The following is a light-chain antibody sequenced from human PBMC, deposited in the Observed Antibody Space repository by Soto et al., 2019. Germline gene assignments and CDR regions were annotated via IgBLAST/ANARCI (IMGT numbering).Light chain of an antibody. Sequence: QSVLTQPPSVSGAPGQRVTISCTGSSSNIGAGYDVHWYQQLPGTAPKLLIYGNSNRPSGVPDRFSGSKSGTSASRAITGLQAEDEANYYCQSYDSTLSGYVFGTGT. CDR3: QSYDSTLSGYV. V-gene: IGLV1-40*01. CDR2: GNS. CDR1: SSNIGAGYD. J-gene: IGLJ1*01.